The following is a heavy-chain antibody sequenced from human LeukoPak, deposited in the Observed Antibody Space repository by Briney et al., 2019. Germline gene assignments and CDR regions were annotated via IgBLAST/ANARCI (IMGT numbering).Heavy chain of an antibody. D-gene: IGHD6-19*01. CDR2: IYHSGST. J-gene: IGHJ4*02. CDR1: GYSISSGYY. Sequence: SETLSLTYTVSGYSISSGYYWGWIRQPPGKGLEWIGSIYHSGSTYYNPSLKSRVTISVDTSKNQFSLKLSSVTAADTAVYYCARDPGSGWYPTYFDYWGQGTLVTVSS. V-gene: IGHV4-38-2*02. CDR3: ARDPGSGWYPTYFDY.